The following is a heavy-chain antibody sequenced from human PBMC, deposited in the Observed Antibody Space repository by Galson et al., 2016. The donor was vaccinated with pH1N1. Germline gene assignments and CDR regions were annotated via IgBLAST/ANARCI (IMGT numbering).Heavy chain of an antibody. CDR3: AREGYCSGGSCYSGASDY. CDR1: DYTFTSYG. Sequence: SVKVSCKASDYTFTSYGISWVRQAPGQGLEWMGWISGYNGNTNYAQKVQGRVTMTTDTSTSTTYMELRSLRSDDTAVYYCAREGYCSGGSCYSGASDYWGQGTLVTVSS. V-gene: IGHV1-18*01. CDR2: ISGYNGNT. J-gene: IGHJ4*02. D-gene: IGHD2-15*01.